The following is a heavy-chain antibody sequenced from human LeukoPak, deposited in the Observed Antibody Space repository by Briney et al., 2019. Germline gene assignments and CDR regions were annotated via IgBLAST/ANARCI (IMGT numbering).Heavy chain of an antibody. CDR3: ARDNGGWFDP. CDR2: IIPIFGTA. Sequence: ASVKVSCKASGYTFTSYGISWVRQAPGQGLEWMGGIIPIFGTANYAQKFQGRVTITTDESTSTAYMELSSLRSEDTAVYYCARDNGGWFDPWGQGTLVTVSS. CDR1: GYTFTSYG. V-gene: IGHV1-69*05. J-gene: IGHJ5*02. D-gene: IGHD2-8*01.